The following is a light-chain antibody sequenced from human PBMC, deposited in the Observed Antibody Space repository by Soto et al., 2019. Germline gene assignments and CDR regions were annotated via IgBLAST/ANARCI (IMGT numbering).Light chain of an antibody. CDR3: SSYAGSNPL. Sequence: QSAPTQPPSASGSPGQSVTISCTGTSSDVGGYNYVSWYQQHPGKAPKLMIYEVSKRPSGVPDRFSGSKSSNTASLTVSGLQAEHEADYYCSSYAGSNPLFGGGTKLTVL. CDR2: EVS. J-gene: IGLJ3*02. CDR1: SSDVGGYNY. V-gene: IGLV2-8*01.